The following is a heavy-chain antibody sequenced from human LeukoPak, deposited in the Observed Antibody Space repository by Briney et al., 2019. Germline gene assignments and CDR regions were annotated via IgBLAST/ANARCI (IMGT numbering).Heavy chain of an antibody. J-gene: IGHJ3*02. V-gene: IGHV5-51*01. D-gene: IGHD2-2*01. CDR2: IYAHDSDT. CDR1: GYSFTSYW. Sequence: GESLKISCKGSGYSFTSYWIGWVRQMPGKGLEWMGIIYAHDSDTRYSPSFQGQVIISADKSISTAYLQWSSLKASDTAMYYCARSSESLSAFDIWGQGTLVTVSS. CDR3: ARSSESLSAFDI.